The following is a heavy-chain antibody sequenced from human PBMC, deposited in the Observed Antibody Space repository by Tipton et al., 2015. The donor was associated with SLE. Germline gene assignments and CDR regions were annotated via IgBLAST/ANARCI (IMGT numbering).Heavy chain of an antibody. CDR3: ARQTGTLRLSMDV. D-gene: IGHD1-7*01. CDR1: GGSISTSGYY. V-gene: IGHV4-39*01. CDR2: IYFSGRT. Sequence: GLVKPSETLSLTCTVSGGSISTSGYYWGWIRQPPGKGLEWIGSIYFSGRTYYNPSLKSRVTISVDTSKNQFSLKLSSVTAADTAVYYCARQTGTLRLSMDVWGKGTTATVSS. J-gene: IGHJ6*03.